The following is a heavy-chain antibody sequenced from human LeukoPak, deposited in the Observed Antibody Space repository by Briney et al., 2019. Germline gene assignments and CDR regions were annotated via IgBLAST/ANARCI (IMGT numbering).Heavy chain of an antibody. Sequence: ASVKVSCKASGYTFTTYGISWVRQAPGQGLEWMGWISAYNGNTNYAQKLQGRVTMTTDTSTSTAYMELRSLRSDDMAVYYCARVNYYDSSGYYGHYYYYYYMDVWGKGTTVTVSS. CDR2: ISAYNGNT. CDR3: ARVNYYDSSGYYGHYYYYYYMDV. V-gene: IGHV1-18*03. D-gene: IGHD3-22*01. J-gene: IGHJ6*03. CDR1: GYTFTTYG.